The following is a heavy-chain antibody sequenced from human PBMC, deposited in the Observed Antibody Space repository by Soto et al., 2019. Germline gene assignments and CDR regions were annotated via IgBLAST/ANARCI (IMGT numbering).Heavy chain of an antibody. Sequence: EVQLVESGGGLVQRGGSLRLSCAASGFTFSSFSMNWVRQAPGRGLEWISYIGGGGRLISYADSVKGRFAISRDNAQNSLYLQRDSLRDEDTAVYDCARDLGWAFDCWGQGTLVTVSP. D-gene: IGHD6-19*01. J-gene: IGHJ4*02. CDR3: ARDLGWAFDC. CDR1: GFTFSSFS. CDR2: IGGGGRLI. V-gene: IGHV3-48*02.